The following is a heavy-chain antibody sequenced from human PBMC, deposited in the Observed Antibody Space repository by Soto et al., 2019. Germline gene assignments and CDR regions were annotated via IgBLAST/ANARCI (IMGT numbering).Heavy chain of an antibody. CDR2: FSGGGRTT. D-gene: IGHD3-3*01. CDR1: GFTLSSYG. J-gene: IGHJ6*03. Sequence: EVQLVESGGGLVQTGGSLRLSCAASGFTLSSYGMSWVRQSPGKGLEWVSGFSGGGRTTYYADSVKGRFTISRDDSKNTVFLQMNSLRADDTAVYYCAKPIGDFWRGSAGSHYLDVWGKGTSVTVS. CDR3: AKPIGDFWRGSAGSHYLDV. V-gene: IGHV3-23*04.